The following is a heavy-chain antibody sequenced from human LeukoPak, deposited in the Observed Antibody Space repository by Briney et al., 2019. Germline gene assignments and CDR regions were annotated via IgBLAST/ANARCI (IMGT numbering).Heavy chain of an antibody. CDR3: ARDIVGAAAQTDY. V-gene: IGHV3-33*08. CDR1: GFTFSSYG. CDR2: IWYGGSNK. Sequence: PGGSLRLSCAASGFTFSSYGMHWVRQAPGKGLEWVAVIWYGGSNKYYADSVKGRFTISRDNSKNTLYLQMNSLRAEDTAVYYCARDIVGAAAQTDYWGQGTLVTVSS. J-gene: IGHJ4*02. D-gene: IGHD6-13*01.